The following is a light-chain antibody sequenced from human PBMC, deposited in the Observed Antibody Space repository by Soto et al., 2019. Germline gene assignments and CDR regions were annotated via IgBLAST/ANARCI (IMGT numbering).Light chain of an antibody. Sequence: DIVITQSPLSLPVTPGEPASISCRASQSLLHSNGYNYLDWYLQKPGQSPQLLIYLNSNRASGVPDRFSGSGSGTDFTLKISRVEAEDVGVYYCMQALQAPPTFGQGTKVDIK. J-gene: IGKJ1*01. CDR1: QSLLHSNGYNY. CDR2: LNS. V-gene: IGKV2-28*01. CDR3: MQALQAPPT.